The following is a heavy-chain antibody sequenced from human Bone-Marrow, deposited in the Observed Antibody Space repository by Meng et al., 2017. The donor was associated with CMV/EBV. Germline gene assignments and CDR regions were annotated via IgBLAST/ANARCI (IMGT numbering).Heavy chain of an antibody. Sequence: SETLSLTCTVSGGSISSYYWSWIRQPAGKGLEWIGRIYTSGSTNYNPSLKSRVTISVDTSKNQFSLKLSSVTAADTAVYYCARQVVVVPAASETNYYYYYGMDVWGQGTTVTVSS. CDR3: ARQVVVVPAASETNYYYYYGMDV. CDR2: IYTSGST. D-gene: IGHD2-2*01. V-gene: IGHV4-4*07. CDR1: GGSISSYY. J-gene: IGHJ6*02.